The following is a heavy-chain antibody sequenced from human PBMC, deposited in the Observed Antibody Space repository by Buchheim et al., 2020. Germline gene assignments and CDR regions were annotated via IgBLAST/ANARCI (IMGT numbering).Heavy chain of an antibody. J-gene: IGHJ6*02. CDR3: ARRGSSYTEDYYYGMDV. D-gene: IGHD3-16*02. Sequence: QLQLQESGPGLVKPSETLSLTCTVSGGSISSSSYYWGWIRQPPGKGLEWIGSIYYSGSTYYNPSLKSRVTISVDTSKNQFSLKLSSVTAADTAVYYCARRGSSYTEDYYYGMDVWGQGTT. V-gene: IGHV4-39*01. CDR2: IYYSGST. CDR1: GGSISSSSYY.